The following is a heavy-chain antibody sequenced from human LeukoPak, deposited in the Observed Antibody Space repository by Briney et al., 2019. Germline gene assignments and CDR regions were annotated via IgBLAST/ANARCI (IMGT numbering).Heavy chain of an antibody. D-gene: IGHD3-10*01. Sequence: GVSVKVSCKASGGTFSSYAISWVRQAPGQGLEWMGGIIPIFGTANYAQKFQGRVTITADESTSTAYMELSSLRSEDTAVYYCAVGYYGSGSYQPPRFFDYWGQGTLVTVSS. CDR3: AVGYYGSGSYQPPRFFDY. J-gene: IGHJ4*02. CDR1: GGTFSSYA. V-gene: IGHV1-69*13. CDR2: IIPIFGTA.